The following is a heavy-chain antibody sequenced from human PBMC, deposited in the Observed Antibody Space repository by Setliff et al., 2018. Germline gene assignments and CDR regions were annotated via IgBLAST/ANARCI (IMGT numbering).Heavy chain of an antibody. CDR3: VREWVDTRSWTDYRYDMDV. V-gene: IGHV1-69*05. CDR2: TIPIFGPT. CDR1: GYTFSNYG. J-gene: IGHJ6*03. D-gene: IGHD5-18*01. Sequence: SVKVSCKASGYTFSNYGVSWVRQAPGQGLEWMGGTIPIFGPTDYSQKFQGRVTIITDESANTAFMQLSSLRSEDTAVYYCVREWVDTRSWTDYRYDMDVWGQGTTVTVSS.